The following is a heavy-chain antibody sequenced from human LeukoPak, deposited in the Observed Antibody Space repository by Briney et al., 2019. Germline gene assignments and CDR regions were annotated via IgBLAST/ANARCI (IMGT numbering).Heavy chain of an antibody. Sequence: PSETLSLTCTVSGGSISSYYWSWIRQPPGKGLEWIGYIYYSGSTNYNPSLKSRVTISVDTSKNQFSLKLSTVTAADTAVYYCARDTNWFDPWGQGTLVTVSS. J-gene: IGHJ5*02. CDR1: GGSISSYY. CDR2: IYYSGST. CDR3: ARDTNWFDP. V-gene: IGHV4-59*01.